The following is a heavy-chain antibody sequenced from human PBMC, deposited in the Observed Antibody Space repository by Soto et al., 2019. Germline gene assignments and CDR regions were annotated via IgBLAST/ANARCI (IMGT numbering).Heavy chain of an antibody. CDR1: GYTFTGYY. J-gene: IGHJ3*02. Sequence: ASVKVSCKASGYTFTGYYMHWVRQAPGQGLEWMGWINPNSGGTNYAQKFQGWVTMTRDTSISTAYMELSRLRSDDTAVYYCARSSQYYYDSSGYYSGDAFDIWG. D-gene: IGHD3-22*01. CDR2: INPNSGGT. V-gene: IGHV1-2*04. CDR3: ARSSQYYYDSSGYYSGDAFDI.